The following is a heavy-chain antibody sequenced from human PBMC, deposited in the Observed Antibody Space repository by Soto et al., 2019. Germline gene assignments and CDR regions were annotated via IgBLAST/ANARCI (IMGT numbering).Heavy chain of an antibody. CDR3: ARETGVVVPAAALPLMRSTELEP. CDR2: IYYRGST. D-gene: IGHD2-2*01. CDR1: GGSLSSGSYY. V-gene: IGHV4-61*01. J-gene: IGHJ5*02. Sequence: SETLSLTCTLPGGSLSSGSYYWSCIRQPPGKGLQWIAYIYYRGSTNYNPSLKSRVTISVDTSNNQFSLKLSFVTAADTAVYYCARETGVVVPAAALPLMRSTELEPWGPGTLVTVSS.